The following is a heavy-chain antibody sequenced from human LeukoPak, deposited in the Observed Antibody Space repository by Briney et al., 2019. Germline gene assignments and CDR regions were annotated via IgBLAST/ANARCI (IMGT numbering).Heavy chain of an antibody. V-gene: IGHV4-59*01. J-gene: IGHJ5*02. CDR1: GGSISSYY. D-gene: IGHD6-13*01. CDR3: ARVWSSRGFSGWFDP. CDR2: IYYSGST. Sequence: SETLSLTCTVSGGSISSYYWSWIRQPPGKGLEWIAYIYYSGSTNYNPSLKSRVTISVDTSKNQFSLKLSSVTAADTAVYYCARVWSSRGFSGWFDPWGQGTLVTVSS.